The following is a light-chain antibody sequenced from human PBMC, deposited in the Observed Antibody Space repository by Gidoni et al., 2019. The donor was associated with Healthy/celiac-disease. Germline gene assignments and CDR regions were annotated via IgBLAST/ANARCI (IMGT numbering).Light chain of an antibody. J-gene: IGKJ5*01. V-gene: IGKV3-20*01. CDR3: QQYGSSPIT. CDR1: QSVSSSY. CDR2: GAS. Sequence: EIVLTQSPGTLSLSPGERATLSCRASQSVSSSYLAWYQQQPGQAPRLLIYGASSRATGIPDRFSGSGSGTDFTLTISRLEPEDVAVYYWQQYGSSPITFGQGTRLEIK.